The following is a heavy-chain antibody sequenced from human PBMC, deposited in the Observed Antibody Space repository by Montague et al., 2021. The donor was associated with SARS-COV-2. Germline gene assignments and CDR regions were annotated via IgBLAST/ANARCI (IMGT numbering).Heavy chain of an antibody. CDR1: RGSFHIFS. D-gene: IGHD2-21*01. V-gene: IGHV4-34*01. CDR3: AGGSRVVGITQGFRY. Sequence: SETLSRTCAVYRGSFHIFSWGWIRQSPGKGLEWIGEIDHSGNTNYNPSLKSRVTISVDTSKNQFSLNLTSVTAADTAMYYCAGGSRVVGITQGFRYWGQGTQVAVSS. CDR2: IDHSGNT. J-gene: IGHJ4*02.